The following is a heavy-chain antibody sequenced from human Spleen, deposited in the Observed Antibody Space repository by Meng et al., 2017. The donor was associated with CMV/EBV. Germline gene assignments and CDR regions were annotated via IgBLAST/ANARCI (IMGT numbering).Heavy chain of an antibody. CDR1: GYTFTGYY. CDR2: INPNSGGT. J-gene: IGHJ4*02. CDR3: AREPTRYSYGHEDY. V-gene: IGHV1-2*02. D-gene: IGHD5-18*01. Sequence: ASVKVSCKASGYTFTGYYMHWVRQAPGQGFEWMGWINPNSGGTNYAQKFQGRVTMTRDTSISTAYMELSRLRSDDTAVYYCAREPTRYSYGHEDYWGQGTLVTVSS.